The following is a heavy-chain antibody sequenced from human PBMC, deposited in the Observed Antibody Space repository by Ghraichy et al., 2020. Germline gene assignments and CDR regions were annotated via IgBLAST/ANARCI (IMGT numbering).Heavy chain of an antibody. V-gene: IGHV3-64*01. Sequence: GESLNISCAASGFTFSSYAMHWVRQAPGKGLEYVSAISSNGGSTYYANSVKGRFTISRDNSKNTLYLQMGSLRAEDMAVYYCARGMAPTGFDYWGQGTLVTVSS. J-gene: IGHJ4*02. CDR2: ISSNGGST. D-gene: IGHD5-24*01. CDR1: GFTFSSYA. CDR3: ARGMAPTGFDY.